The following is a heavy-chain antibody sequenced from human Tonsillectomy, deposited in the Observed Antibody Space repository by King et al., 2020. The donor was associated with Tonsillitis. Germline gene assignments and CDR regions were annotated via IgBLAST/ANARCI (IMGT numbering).Heavy chain of an antibody. V-gene: IGHV3-23*04. J-gene: IGHJ4*02. CDR2: ISGSGGST. CDR3: AKDLGRGYRYGTNFDY. CDR1: GFTFSSYA. Sequence: VQLVESGGGLVQPGGSLRLSCAASGFTFSSYAMSWVRQAPGKGLEWVSAISGSGGSTYYADSGKGRFTISRENSKNTLYLKMNSLRAEDTAVYYCAKDLGRGYRYGTNFDYWGQGTLVTVSS. D-gene: IGHD5-18*01.